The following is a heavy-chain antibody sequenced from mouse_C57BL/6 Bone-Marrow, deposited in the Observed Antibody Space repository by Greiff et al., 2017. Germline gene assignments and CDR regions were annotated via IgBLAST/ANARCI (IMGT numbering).Heavy chain of an antibody. CDR1: GYAFSSSW. Sequence: QVQLQQSGPELVKPGASVKISCKASGYAFSSSWMNWVKQRPGKGLEWIGRIYPGDGDTNYNGKFKGKATLTADKSSSTAYMQLSSLTSEDSAVXFCAGTTVVGYFDYWGQGTTLTVSS. CDR3: AGTTVVGYFDY. J-gene: IGHJ2*01. CDR2: IYPGDGDT. D-gene: IGHD1-1*01. V-gene: IGHV1-82*01.